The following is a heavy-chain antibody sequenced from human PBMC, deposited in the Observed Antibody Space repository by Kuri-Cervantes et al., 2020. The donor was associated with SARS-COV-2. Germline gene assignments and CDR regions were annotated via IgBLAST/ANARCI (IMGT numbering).Heavy chain of an antibody. CDR1: GFTFSSYG. V-gene: IGHV3-30*18. J-gene: IGHJ4*02. CDR3: AKDQSARYYDSSGLFDY. CDR2: ISYDGSNK. Sequence: GGSLRLSCAASGFTFSSYGVHWVRQAPGKGLEWVAVISYDGSNKYYADSVKGRFTISRDNSKNTLYLQMNSLRAEDTAVYYCAKDQSARYYDSSGLFDYWGQGTLVTVSS. D-gene: IGHD3-22*01.